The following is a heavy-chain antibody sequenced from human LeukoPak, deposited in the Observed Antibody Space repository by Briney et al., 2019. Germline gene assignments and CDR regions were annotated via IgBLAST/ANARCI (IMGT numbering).Heavy chain of an antibody. D-gene: IGHD3-22*01. J-gene: IGHJ6*02. Sequence: ASVKVSCKASGYTFTSYGISWVRQAPGQGLEWMGWISAYNGNTNYAQKLQGRVTMTTGTSTSTAYMELRSLRSDDTAVYYCARDVSARLVVITRDYYYYGMDVWGQGTTVTVSS. CDR2: ISAYNGNT. CDR3: ARDVSARLVVITRDYYYYGMDV. V-gene: IGHV1-18*01. CDR1: GYTFTSYG.